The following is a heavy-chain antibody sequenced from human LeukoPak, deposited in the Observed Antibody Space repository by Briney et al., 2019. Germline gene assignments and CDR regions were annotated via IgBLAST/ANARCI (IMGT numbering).Heavy chain of an antibody. CDR2: VYYSGST. Sequence: NPSETLSLTCTVSGGSISSYYWSWIRQPPGKGLEWIGYVYYSGSTNYNPSLKSRVTISVDTSKNQFSLKLSSVTAADTAVYYCARGKCSSTSCYTFDYWGQGTLVTVSS. CDR1: GGSISSYY. CDR3: ARGKCSSTSCYTFDY. D-gene: IGHD2-2*02. J-gene: IGHJ4*02. V-gene: IGHV4-59*08.